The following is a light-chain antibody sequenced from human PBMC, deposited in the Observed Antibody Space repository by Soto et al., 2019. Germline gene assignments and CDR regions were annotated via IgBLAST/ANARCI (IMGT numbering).Light chain of an antibody. CDR3: ASKTTSSTVL. J-gene: IGLJ2*01. V-gene: IGLV2-14*01. Sequence: QSALTQPASVSGSPGQSITISCTGTSSDIGGYDYVSWYQQHPGKVPKLMIFEVSNRPSGVSYRFSGSKSGDTASLTISGLQAEDEAVYYCASKTTSSTVLFGGGTKVTVL. CDR2: EVS. CDR1: SSDIGGYDY.